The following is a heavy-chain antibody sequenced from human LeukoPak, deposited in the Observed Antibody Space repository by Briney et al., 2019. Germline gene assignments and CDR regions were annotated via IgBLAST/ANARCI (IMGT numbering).Heavy chain of an antibody. CDR2: IGGSGTRT. CDR3: AKDSHWILFDD. V-gene: IGHV3-23*01. Sequence: PGGSLRLSCTASGFTFGDYAMSWVRQAPGKGLEWVSGIGGSGTRTYYADSVKGRFTISRDNSKNTLYLQMNSLRDEDTAVYYCAKDSHWILFDDWGQGTLVTVSS. D-gene: IGHD2-2*03. CDR1: GFTFGDYA. J-gene: IGHJ4*02.